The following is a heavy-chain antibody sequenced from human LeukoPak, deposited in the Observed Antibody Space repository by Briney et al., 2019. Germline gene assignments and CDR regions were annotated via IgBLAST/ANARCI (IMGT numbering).Heavy chain of an antibody. V-gene: IGHV4-38-2*02. D-gene: IGHD1-26*01. J-gene: IGHJ4*02. CDR3: ARASVGAASFDS. CDR2: IHHSGST. CDR1: GYSISSGFY. Sequence: SETLSLTCNVSGYSISSGFYWGWIRQPPGKGLDWIGSIHHSGSTYYNPSLKSRVTISVDTSKNQFSLKLNSVTAADTAMSYCARASVGAASFDSWGQGTLVTVSS.